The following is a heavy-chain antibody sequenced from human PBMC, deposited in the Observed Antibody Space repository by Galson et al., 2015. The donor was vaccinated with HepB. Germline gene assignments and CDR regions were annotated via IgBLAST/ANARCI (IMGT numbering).Heavy chain of an antibody. CDR3: ARFDGSYIGKFYYYYGMDV. CDR2: TYYRSKWFY. CDR1: GDRVSSHVAA. D-gene: IGHD5-18*01. V-gene: IGHV6-1*01. J-gene: IGHJ6*02. Sequence: CAISGDRVSSHVAAWHWIRQSPSRGLEWLGRTYYRSKWFYDYAVSVKSRITINPDTSKNQFSLQLKSVAPEDTAVYYCARFDGSYIGKFYYYYGMDVWGQGTTVTVSS.